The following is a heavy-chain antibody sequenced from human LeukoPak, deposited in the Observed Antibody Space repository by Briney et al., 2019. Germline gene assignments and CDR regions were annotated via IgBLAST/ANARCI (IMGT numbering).Heavy chain of an antibody. CDR3: ARGPTRNSDYYYDSSGYTNWFDP. D-gene: IGHD3-22*01. CDR2: IYYSGST. V-gene: IGHV4-30-4*01. CDR1: GGSISSGSYY. Sequence: PSQTLSLTCTVSGGSISSGSYYWSWIRQPPGKGLEWIGYIYYSGSTYYNPSLKSRVTISVDTSKNQFSLKLSSVTAADTAVYYCARGPTRNSDYYYDSSGYTNWFDPWGQGTLVTVSS. J-gene: IGHJ5*02.